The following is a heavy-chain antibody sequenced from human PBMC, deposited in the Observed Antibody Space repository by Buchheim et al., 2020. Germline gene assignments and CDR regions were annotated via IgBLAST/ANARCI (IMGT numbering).Heavy chain of an antibody. D-gene: IGHD2-15*01. V-gene: IGHV3-30-3*01. CDR2: ISYDGSNK. CDR3: ARVVVQYYFDY. CDR1: GFTFSSYA. Sequence: QVQLVESGGGVVQPGRSLRLSCAASGFTFSSYAMHWVRLAPGRGLEWVAVISYDGSNKYYADSVKGRFTISRDNSKITLYLKMNSLRAEDTAVYYCARVVVQYYFDYWGQGTL. J-gene: IGHJ4*02.